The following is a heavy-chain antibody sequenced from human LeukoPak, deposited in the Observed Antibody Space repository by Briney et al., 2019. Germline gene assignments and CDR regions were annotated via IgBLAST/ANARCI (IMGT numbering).Heavy chain of an antibody. J-gene: IGHJ4*02. D-gene: IGHD2-2*01. CDR2: INAGNGNT. CDR1: GYTLTSYA. Sequence: GASVKVSCKASGYTLTSYAMHWVRQAPGQRLEWMGWINAGNGNTKYSQKFQGRVTITRDASASTAYMELSSLRSEDTAVYYCARADIVVVPAPGDYWGQGTLVTVSS. V-gene: IGHV1-3*01. CDR3: ARADIVVVPAPGDY.